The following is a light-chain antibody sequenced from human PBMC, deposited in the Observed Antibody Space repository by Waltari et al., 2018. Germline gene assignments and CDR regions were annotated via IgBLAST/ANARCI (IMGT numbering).Light chain of an antibody. J-gene: IGKJ2*03. CDR3: HQYYSSPYS. CDR1: QTLLYSSNNKNY. Sequence: DIVLTQTPDSLAVSLGERATINCKSSQTLLYSSNNKNYLAWYQQRPGQPPKLLFYWASTRESVVPDRFSGSGSGTDFTLTISSLQAEDMAVYYCHQYYSSPYSFGQGTKLEIQ. CDR2: WAS. V-gene: IGKV4-1*01.